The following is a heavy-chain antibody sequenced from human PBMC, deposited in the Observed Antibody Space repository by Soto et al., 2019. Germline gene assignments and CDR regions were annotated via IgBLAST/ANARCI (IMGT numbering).Heavy chain of an antibody. V-gene: IGHV4-30-2*01. CDR2: ILDSGNT. Sequence: TLSLTCAVSGGSISSGGYSWSWIRQPPGKGLEWIGYILDSGNTYSNPSLKRRVTISIDRSKNQFSLKLSFVTAADTAMYYCARDIMGTNYYYYGMDVWGQGTTVTVS. D-gene: IGHD2-8*01. CDR1: GGSISSGGYS. CDR3: ARDIMGTNYYYYGMDV. J-gene: IGHJ6*02.